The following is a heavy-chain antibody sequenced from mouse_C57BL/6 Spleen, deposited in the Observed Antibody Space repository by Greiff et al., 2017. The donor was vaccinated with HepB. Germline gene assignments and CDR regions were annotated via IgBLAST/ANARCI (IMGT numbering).Heavy chain of an antibody. J-gene: IGHJ3*01. Sequence: QVQLQQSGAELMKPGASVKLSCKATGYTFTGYWIEWVKQRPGHGLEWIGEILPGSGSTNYNEKFKGKATFTADTSSNTAYMQLSSLTTEDSAIYYCARRKLDFDYYGLAYWGQGTLVTVSA. V-gene: IGHV1-9*01. D-gene: IGHD1-1*01. CDR2: ILPGSGST. CDR3: ARRKLDFDYYGLAY. CDR1: GYTFTGYW.